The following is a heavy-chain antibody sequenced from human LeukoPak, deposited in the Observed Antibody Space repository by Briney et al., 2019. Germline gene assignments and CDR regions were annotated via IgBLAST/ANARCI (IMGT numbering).Heavy chain of an antibody. Sequence: PSETLSLTYTVSGGSISNTNYYWGWIRQPPGKGLDWIGSIYYTGSTYYNPSLKSRVTISVDTSKNQFSLKLSSVTAADTAVYYCARNRAFGELRLDYWGQGTLVTVSS. J-gene: IGHJ4*02. CDR3: ARNRAFGELRLDY. D-gene: IGHD3-10*01. CDR2: IYYTGST. V-gene: IGHV4-39*01. CDR1: GGSISNTNYY.